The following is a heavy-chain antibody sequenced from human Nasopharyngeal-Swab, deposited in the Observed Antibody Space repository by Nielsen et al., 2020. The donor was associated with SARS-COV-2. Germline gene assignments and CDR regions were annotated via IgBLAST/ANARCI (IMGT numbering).Heavy chain of an antibody. J-gene: IGHJ4*02. CDR3: VRPRYCSAASCDRHSGVGLFDY. Sequence: ASVKVSCKASGYTFTSYAMHWVRQAPGQGLEWVGWMNPNSGNTGYAQKFQGRVTMTRDTSITTAYMELSSLRSEDTAVYYCVRPRYCSAASCDRHSGVGLFDYWGQGTLVTVSS. CDR2: MNPNSGNT. V-gene: IGHV1-8*02. D-gene: IGHD2-8*02. CDR1: GYTFTSYA.